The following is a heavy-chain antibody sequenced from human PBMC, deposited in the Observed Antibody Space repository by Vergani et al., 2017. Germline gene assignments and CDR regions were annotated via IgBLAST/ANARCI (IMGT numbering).Heavy chain of an antibody. D-gene: IGHD3-22*01. V-gene: IGHV1-24*01. J-gene: IGHJ4*02. CDR2: FDPEDGET. CDR1: GYTFTSYG. Sequence: QVQLVQSGAEVKKPGASVKVSCKASGYTFTSYGISWVRQAPGKGLEWMGGFDPEDGETIYAQKFQGRVTMTEDTSTDTAYMELSSLRSEDTAVYYCATESHYYDSSGYYYVWGQGTLVTVSS. CDR3: ATESHYYDSSGYYYV.